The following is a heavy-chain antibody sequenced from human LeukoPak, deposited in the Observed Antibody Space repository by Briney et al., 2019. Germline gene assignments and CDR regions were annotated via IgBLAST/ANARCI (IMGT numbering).Heavy chain of an antibody. Sequence: PGGSLRLSCAASGFTFSSYTMHWVRQAPGKGLEWVSFIISSSSAIYYADSVKGRFTISRDNARNSLYLQMNSLRAEDTAVYYCARDRGNYVIEAFDIWGQGTMVAVSS. J-gene: IGHJ3*02. CDR1: GFTFSSYT. D-gene: IGHD4-11*01. CDR2: IISSSSAI. V-gene: IGHV3-48*04. CDR3: ARDRGNYVIEAFDI.